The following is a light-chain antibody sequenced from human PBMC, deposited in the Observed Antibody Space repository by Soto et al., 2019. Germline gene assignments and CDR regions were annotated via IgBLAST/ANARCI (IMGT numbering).Light chain of an antibody. J-gene: IGLJ1*01. CDR1: SSDVGGYKS. CDR3: CSFAGTSYV. V-gene: IGLV2-11*01. Sequence: QSALTQPRSVSGSPGQSVTISCTGTSSDVGGYKSVSWYQQHPGKAPKLMIYDVSKRPSGVPDRFSGSMSGNTASLTISGLQAEDEADYYCCSFAGTSYVFGTGTKLTVL. CDR2: DVS.